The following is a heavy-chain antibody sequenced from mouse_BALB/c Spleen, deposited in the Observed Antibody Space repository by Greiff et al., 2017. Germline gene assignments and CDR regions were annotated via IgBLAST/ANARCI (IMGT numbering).Heavy chain of an antibody. Sequence: EVHLVESGGGLVKPGGSLKLSCAASGFTFSSYAMSWVRQSPEKRLEWVAEISSGGSYTYYPDTVTGRFTISRDNAKNTLYLEMSSLRSEDTAMYYCARGDDYDALAYWGQGTLVTVSA. V-gene: IGHV5-9-4*01. J-gene: IGHJ3*01. D-gene: IGHD2-4*01. CDR1: GFTFSSYA. CDR3: ARGDDYDALAY. CDR2: ISSGGSYT.